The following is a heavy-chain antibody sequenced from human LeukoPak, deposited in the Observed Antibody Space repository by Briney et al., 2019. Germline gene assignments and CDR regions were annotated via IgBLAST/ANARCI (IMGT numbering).Heavy chain of an antibody. Sequence: SVKVSCKASGGTFSSYAISWVRQASGQGLEWMGRIIPILGIANYAQKFQGRVTITADKSTSTAYMELSSLRSEDTAVYYCARDSSNSEYYFDYWGQGTLVTVSS. J-gene: IGHJ4*02. CDR2: IIPILGIA. CDR3: ARDSSNSEYYFDY. CDR1: GGTFSSYA. D-gene: IGHD6-13*01. V-gene: IGHV1-69*04.